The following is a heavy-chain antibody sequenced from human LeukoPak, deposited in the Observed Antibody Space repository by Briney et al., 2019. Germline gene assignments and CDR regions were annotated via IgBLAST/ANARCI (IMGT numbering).Heavy chain of an antibody. D-gene: IGHD6-19*01. CDR3: ASTSGWYEPIDY. V-gene: IGHV3-33*01. CDR2: IWYDGSNK. Sequence: GRSLRPSCAASGFTFSSYGMHWVRQAPGKGLEWVAVIWYDGSNKYYADSAKGRFTISRDNSKNTLYLQMNSLRAEDTAVYYCASTSGWYEPIDYWGQGTLVTVSS. CDR1: GFTFSSYG. J-gene: IGHJ4*02.